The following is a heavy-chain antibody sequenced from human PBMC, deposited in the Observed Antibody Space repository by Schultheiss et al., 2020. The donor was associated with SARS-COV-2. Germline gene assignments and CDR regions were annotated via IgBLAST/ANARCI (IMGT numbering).Heavy chain of an antibody. Sequence: SETLSLTCTVSSGSLIPYYWTWIRQPPGKGLEWIGYIPYTGSPSYNPSLKSRVHFSLDTSKRQFSLRLNSVTAAGTAVYCCARDQDYGRNAFDIWGRGTMVTV. CDR3: ARDQDYGRNAFDI. CDR2: IPYTGSP. D-gene: IGHD4/OR15-4a*01. J-gene: IGHJ3*02. CDR1: SGSLIPYY. V-gene: IGHV4-59*01.